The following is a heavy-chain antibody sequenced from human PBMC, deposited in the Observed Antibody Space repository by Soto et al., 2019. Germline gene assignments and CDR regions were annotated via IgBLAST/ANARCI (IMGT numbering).Heavy chain of an antibody. V-gene: IGHV1-18*04. CDR1: GYTFTSYG. CDR2: ISAYNGNT. D-gene: IGHD2-15*01. J-gene: IGHJ4*02. CDR3: ASTHCRGGRWGGGY. Sequence: VAAVHVSCKASGYTFTSYGISWVRQAPGQGLEWMGWISAYNGNTNYAQKLQGRVTMTTDTSTSTAYMELRSLRSDDTAVYYCASTHCRGGRWGGGYLGKGTLCTV.